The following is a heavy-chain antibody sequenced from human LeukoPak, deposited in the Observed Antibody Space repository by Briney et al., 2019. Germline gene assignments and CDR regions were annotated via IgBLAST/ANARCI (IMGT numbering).Heavy chain of an antibody. CDR3: AKDVPSAYFDY. CDR1: GFTFSNYG. Sequence: QTGGSLRLSCAASGFTFSNYGRHWVRQAPGKGLEWVAFVRYDETTKFYADSVKGRFTISRDNSKTTLYLQMNSLRAEDTAVYYCAKDVPSAYFDYWGQGTLVTVSS. J-gene: IGHJ4*02. V-gene: IGHV3-30*02. CDR2: VRYDETTK.